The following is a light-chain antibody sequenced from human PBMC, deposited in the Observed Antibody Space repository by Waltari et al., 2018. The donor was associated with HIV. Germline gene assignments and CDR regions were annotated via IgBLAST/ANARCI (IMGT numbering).Light chain of an antibody. J-gene: IGLJ2*01. V-gene: IGLV2-14*01. Sequence: QSALTQPASVSGSPGQSITISCSGRSSDVGGYNYVSWYQQHPGKAPKLRIYDVSDRPSGVSNRFSGSKPANTASLTISGLQTEDEADYYCSSYTSSYTVIFGGGTKLTVL. CDR2: DVS. CDR1: SSDVGGYNY. CDR3: SSYTSSYTVI.